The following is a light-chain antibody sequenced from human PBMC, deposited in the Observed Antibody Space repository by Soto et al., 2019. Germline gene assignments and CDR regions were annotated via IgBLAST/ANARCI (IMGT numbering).Light chain of an antibody. CDR2: DAS. CDR3: QQYDYLPIT. Sequence: DIQMTQSPSSLSASVGDSVTITCQASQDISNYLNWYQQKTGKXXKXXIYDASNLDIGVPSRFSGSGSGTHFTLTISSLQPEDGATYYCQQYDYLPITFGQGTRLEIK. V-gene: IGKV1-33*01. CDR1: QDISNY. J-gene: IGKJ5*01.